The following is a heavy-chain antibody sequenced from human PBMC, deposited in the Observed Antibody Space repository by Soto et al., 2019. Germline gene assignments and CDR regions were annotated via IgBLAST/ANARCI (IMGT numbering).Heavy chain of an antibody. D-gene: IGHD2-8*01. Sequence: GGSLRLSCAASGFVFSDYAMHWVRQAPGKXLEWVAVIWFDGVKKTYADFVKGRFTVSRDDSKNTLYLQMSSLRVEDTAVYYCAREGEDIVITSIGVSMDVWGQGSTVTVSS. CDR2: IWFDGVKK. CDR3: AREGEDIVITSIGVSMDV. CDR1: GFVFSDYA. J-gene: IGHJ6*02. V-gene: IGHV3-33*01.